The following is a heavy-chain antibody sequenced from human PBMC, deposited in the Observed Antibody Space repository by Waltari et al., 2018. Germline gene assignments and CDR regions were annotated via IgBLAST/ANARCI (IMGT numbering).Heavy chain of an antibody. D-gene: IGHD6-13*01. CDR1: GGSISSGDYY. Sequence: QVQLQESGPGLVKPSQTLSLTCTVSGGSISSGDYYWSWIRQPPGKGLEWIGYIYYSGSTYYNPSLKSRVTISVDTSKNQFSLKLSSVTAADTAVDYCARVLRPGIAAEGVHYWGQGTLVTVSS. CDR3: ARVLRPGIAAEGVHY. J-gene: IGHJ4*02. CDR2: IYYSGST. V-gene: IGHV4-30-4*08.